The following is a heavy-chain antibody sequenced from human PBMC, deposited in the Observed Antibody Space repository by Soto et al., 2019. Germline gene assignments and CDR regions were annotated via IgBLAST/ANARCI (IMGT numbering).Heavy chain of an antibody. CDR3: ARGTGYSSSWYLFDI. Sequence: PSETLSLTCAVSGYSISSGYYWGWIRQPPGKGLEWIGSIYHSGSTYYNPSLKSRVTISVDTSKNQFSLKLSSVTAADTAVYYCARGTGYSSSWYLFDIWGQGTMVTV. CDR2: IYHSGST. V-gene: IGHV4-38-2*01. CDR1: GYSISSGYY. D-gene: IGHD6-13*01. J-gene: IGHJ3*02.